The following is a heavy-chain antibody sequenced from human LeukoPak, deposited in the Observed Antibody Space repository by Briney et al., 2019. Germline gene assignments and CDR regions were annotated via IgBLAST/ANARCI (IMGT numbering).Heavy chain of an antibody. J-gene: IGHJ5*02. CDR1: GYSISSGYY. CDR2: IYHSGST. D-gene: IGHD3-10*01. CDR3: ARQFYYYAHLDP. Sequence: SETLSLTCTVSGYSISSGYYWGWIRQPPGKGLEWIGSIYHSGSTYYNPSLKSRVTISVDTSKNQFSLKLSSVTAADTAVYYCARQFYYYAHLDPWGQGTLITVSS. V-gene: IGHV4-38-2*02.